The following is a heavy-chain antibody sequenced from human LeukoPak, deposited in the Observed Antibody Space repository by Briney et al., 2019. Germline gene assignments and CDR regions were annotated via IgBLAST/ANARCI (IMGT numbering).Heavy chain of an antibody. CDR2: ISSTGYTI. D-gene: IGHD3-22*01. CDR1: GFTFSSYA. V-gene: IGHV3-48*03. CDR3: ARDYDSSGHYYISFDY. Sequence: GGSLRLSCAASGFTFSSYAMNWVRQAPGKGLEWVSYISSTGYTIYYADSVKGRFTISRDNAKNSLYLQMKSLRAEDTAVYYCARDYDSSGHYYISFDYWGQGTLVTVSS. J-gene: IGHJ4*02.